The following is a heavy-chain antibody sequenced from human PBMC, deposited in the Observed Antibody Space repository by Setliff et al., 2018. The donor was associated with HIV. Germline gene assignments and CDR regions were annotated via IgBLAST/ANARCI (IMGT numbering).Heavy chain of an antibody. V-gene: IGHV2-70*11. CDR1: GFSLSPRGMS. D-gene: IGHD3-10*01. CDR2: IDWDDAK. CDR3: ARGSESLTYFDN. Sequence: ESGPTLVNPTPPLTLTCTFSGFSLSPRGMSVSWIRQPPGKALEWLARIDWDDAKYYSTSLKTRLTISKDTSKNQVVLTMTNMDPVDTATYYCARGSESLTYFDNLGPGTLVTVSS. J-gene: IGHJ4*02.